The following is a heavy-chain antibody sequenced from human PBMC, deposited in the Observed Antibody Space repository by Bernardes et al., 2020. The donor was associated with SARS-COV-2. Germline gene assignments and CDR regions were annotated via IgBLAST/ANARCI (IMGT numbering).Heavy chain of an antibody. Sequence: SETLSLTCTVSGGSISSYYWSWIRQPPGKGLEWIGYIYYSGSTNYNPSLKSRVTISVDTSKNQFSLKLSSVTAADTAVYYCARSVYRYCSSTSCYTGDAFDIWGQGTMVTVSS. CDR3: ARSVYRYCSSTSCYTGDAFDI. V-gene: IGHV4-59*08. J-gene: IGHJ3*02. CDR1: GGSISSYY. CDR2: IYYSGST. D-gene: IGHD2-2*02.